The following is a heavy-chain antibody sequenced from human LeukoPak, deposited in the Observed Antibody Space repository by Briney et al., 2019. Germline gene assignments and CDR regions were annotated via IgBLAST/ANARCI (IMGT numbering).Heavy chain of an antibody. Sequence: GASVKVSCKASGGTFSSYAISWVRQAPGQGLEWMGRIIPILGIANYAQKFQGRVTITADKSTSTAYMELSSLRSEDTAVYYCARQEDDFWSGRDYWGQGTLVTVSS. J-gene: IGHJ4*02. CDR3: ARQEDDFWSGRDY. CDR2: IIPILGIA. V-gene: IGHV1-69*04. CDR1: GGTFSSYA. D-gene: IGHD3-3*01.